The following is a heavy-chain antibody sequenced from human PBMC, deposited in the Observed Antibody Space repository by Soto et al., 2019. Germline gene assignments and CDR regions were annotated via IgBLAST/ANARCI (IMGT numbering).Heavy chain of an antibody. CDR3: AKDLSIAAPETLDAFDI. Sequence: GGSLRLSCAASGFTFSSYAMSWVRQAPGKGLEWVSAISGSGGSTYYADSVKGRFTISRDNSKNTLYLQMNSLRAEDTAVYYCAKDLSIAAPETLDAFDIWGQGTMVTVSS. J-gene: IGHJ3*02. CDR1: GFTFSSYA. V-gene: IGHV3-23*01. CDR2: ISGSGGST. D-gene: IGHD6-6*01.